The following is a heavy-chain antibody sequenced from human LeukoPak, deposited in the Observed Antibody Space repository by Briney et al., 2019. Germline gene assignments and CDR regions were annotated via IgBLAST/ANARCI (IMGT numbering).Heavy chain of an antibody. CDR2: INRDGSST. J-gene: IGHJ4*02. Sequence: GGSLRLSCAASGFTFGKSWIHWVRQAPGKGLVWVSHINRDGSSTNYADSVKGRFTISRDNAKNTLSLQMNSLRAEDTAVYYCARESGYSYGYWGQGIPVTVSA. CDR1: GFTFGKSW. D-gene: IGHD5-18*01. V-gene: IGHV3-74*01. CDR3: ARESGYSYGY.